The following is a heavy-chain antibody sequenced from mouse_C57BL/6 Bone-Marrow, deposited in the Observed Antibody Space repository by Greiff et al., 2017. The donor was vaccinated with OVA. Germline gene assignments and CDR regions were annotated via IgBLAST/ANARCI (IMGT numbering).Heavy chain of an antibody. Sequence: VQLQQSGAELVRPGASVKLSCTASGFNIKDDYMHWVKQRPEQGLEWIGWIDPENGDTEYASKFQGKATITADTSSNPAYLQLSSLTSEDTAVYYCTTPSTVVARGDYWGQGTTLTVSS. J-gene: IGHJ2*01. CDR3: TTPSTVVARGDY. CDR2: IDPENGDT. CDR1: GFNIKDDY. V-gene: IGHV14-4*01. D-gene: IGHD1-1*01.